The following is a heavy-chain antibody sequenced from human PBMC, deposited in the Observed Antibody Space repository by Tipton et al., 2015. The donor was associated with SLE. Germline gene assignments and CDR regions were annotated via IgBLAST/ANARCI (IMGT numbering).Heavy chain of an antibody. D-gene: IGHD5-12*01. V-gene: IGHV4-39*07. CDR2: IFYTGSS. Sequence: TLSLTCTVSGGSIRSTNYYWGWIHQPPGKGLEWIGSIFYTGSSYYNPSLKSRVSFSIDTSKHQFSLKLNSVTAADTAVYYCARRHYSGPFDSWGQGTLVTVSS. CDR3: ARRHYSGPFDS. CDR1: GGSIRSTNYY. J-gene: IGHJ4*02.